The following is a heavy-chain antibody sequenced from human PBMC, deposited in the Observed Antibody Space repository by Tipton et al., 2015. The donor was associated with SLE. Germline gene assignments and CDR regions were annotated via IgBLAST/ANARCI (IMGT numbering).Heavy chain of an antibody. V-gene: IGHV3-30*04. CDR2: ISYDGSNK. CDR1: GFILSTYA. J-gene: IGHJ4*02. CDR3: AKELRGYYDFWSGYSYYFDY. Sequence: QLVQSGGGVVQPGRSLRLSCAASGFILSTYAMHWVRQAPGKGLEWVAVISYDGSNKYYADSVKGRFTISRDNSKNTLYLQMDSLRAEDTAVYYCAKELRGYYDFWSGYSYYFDYWGQGTLVTVSS. D-gene: IGHD3-3*01.